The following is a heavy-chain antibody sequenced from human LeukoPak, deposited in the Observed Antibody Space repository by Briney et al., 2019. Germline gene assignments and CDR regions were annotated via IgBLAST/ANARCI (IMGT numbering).Heavy chain of an antibody. J-gene: IGHJ4*02. D-gene: IGHD3-22*01. CDR3: ARGPPADYYDSSGYLLFDY. V-gene: IGHV4-34*01. Sequence: SETLSLTCAVYGGSFSGYYWSWIRQPPGKGLEWIGEINHSGSTNYNPSLKSRVTISVDTSKNQFSLKLSSVTAADTAVYYCARGPPADYYDSSGYLLFDYWGQGTLVTVPS. CDR2: INHSGST. CDR1: GGSFSGYY.